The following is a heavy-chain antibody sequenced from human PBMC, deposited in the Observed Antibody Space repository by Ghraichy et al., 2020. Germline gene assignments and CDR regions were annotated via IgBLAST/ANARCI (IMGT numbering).Heavy chain of an antibody. CDR2: INANKCNT. J-gene: IGHJ4*02. D-gene: IGHD4-23*01. V-gene: IGHV1-18*01. CDR3: ARDFTSPSYGGNRGDY. Sequence: MEWINANKCNTNYAQNLQGRVTITTDTSKSPAYMELRSLRSDDTAVYYCARDFTSPSYGGNRGDYWGQVILVTVSS.